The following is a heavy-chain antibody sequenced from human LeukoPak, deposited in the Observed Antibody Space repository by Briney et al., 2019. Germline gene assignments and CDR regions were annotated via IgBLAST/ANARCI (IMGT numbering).Heavy chain of an antibody. Sequence: GRSLRLSCTASGFTFGDYAMSWVRQAPGKGLECVSTISPSGGITYYADSVKGRLTISGDNSKNTLYLQMNSLRAEDTALYYCAKKYYYGSGTSYYYFDYWGQGTLVTVSS. V-gene: IGHV3-23*01. D-gene: IGHD3-10*01. CDR2: ISPSGGIT. CDR3: AKKYYYGSGTSYYYFDY. J-gene: IGHJ4*02. CDR1: GFTFGDYA.